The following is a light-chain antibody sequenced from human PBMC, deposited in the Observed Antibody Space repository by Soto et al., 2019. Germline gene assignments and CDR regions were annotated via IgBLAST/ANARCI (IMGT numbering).Light chain of an antibody. CDR1: QSVSIW. J-gene: IGKJ1*01. V-gene: IGKV1-5*03. CDR3: QQFNTSPWT. Sequence: DIQMTQSPSTLSASEGDRVTISCRARQSVSIWLAWYQQKPGRAPKLLIYKSSILESGVPSRFSGSGSGTEFTLTTSSLQPDDFATYYCQQFNTSPWTFGQGTKVDIK. CDR2: KSS.